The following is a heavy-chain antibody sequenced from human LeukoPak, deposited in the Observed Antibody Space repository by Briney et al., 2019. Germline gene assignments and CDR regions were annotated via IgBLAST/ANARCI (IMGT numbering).Heavy chain of an antibody. J-gene: IGHJ4*02. CDR3: ARSGVGELLYLEIDY. CDR2: IYPGDSDT. Sequence: EALLKICCKGAGYSFTSYWICCVRQTPGKLLEWVGIIYPGDSDTRYSPSFQGQVTISADKSISTAYLQWSSLKASDTAMYYCARSGVGELLYLEIDYWGQGTLVTVSS. V-gene: IGHV5-51*01. D-gene: IGHD3-10*01. CDR1: GYSFTSYW.